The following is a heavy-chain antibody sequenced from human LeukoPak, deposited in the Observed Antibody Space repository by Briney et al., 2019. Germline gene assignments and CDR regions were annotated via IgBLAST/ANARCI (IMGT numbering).Heavy chain of an antibody. CDR1: GFTFSDYY. V-gene: IGHV3-11*06. D-gene: IGHD4-17*01. CDR2: ISSSSSYT. J-gene: IGHJ4*02. CDR3: AREPTTVTPGY. Sequence: GGSLRLSCAASGFTFSDYYMSWIRQAPGKGLEWVSYISSSSSYTNYADSVKGRFTISRDNAKKSLYLQMNSLRAEDTAVYYCAREPTTVTPGYWGQGTLVTVSS.